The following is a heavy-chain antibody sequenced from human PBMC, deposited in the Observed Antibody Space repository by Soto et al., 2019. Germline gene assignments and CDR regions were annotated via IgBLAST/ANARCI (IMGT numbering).Heavy chain of an antibody. D-gene: IGHD5-12*01. V-gene: IGHV3-30*03. J-gene: IGHJ4*02. CDR3: ARDDANVEWLRFPGY. CDR1: GFTFSSYV. CDR2: ISYDGSYK. Sequence: PGGSLRLSCAASGFTFSSYVMHWVRQAPGKGLEWVAVISYDGSYKYYADSVKGRFTISRDNSKHTLYLQMSSLRVEDTAVYYCARDDANVEWLRFPGYWGQGTLVTVAS.